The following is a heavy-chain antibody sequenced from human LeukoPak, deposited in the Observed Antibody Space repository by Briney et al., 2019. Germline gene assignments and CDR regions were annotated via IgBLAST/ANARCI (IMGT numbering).Heavy chain of an antibody. D-gene: IGHD3-22*01. Sequence: GESLKISCKGSGYSFTSYWISWVRQMPGKGLEWMGRIDPSDSSTKYGPSFQGHVTISADKSVSTAFFHWSSLKASDTAIYYCARRGSTGYHHYWGQGTLVTVSS. CDR3: ARRGSTGYHHY. CDR1: GYSFTSYW. CDR2: IDPSDSST. J-gene: IGHJ4*02. V-gene: IGHV5-10-1*01.